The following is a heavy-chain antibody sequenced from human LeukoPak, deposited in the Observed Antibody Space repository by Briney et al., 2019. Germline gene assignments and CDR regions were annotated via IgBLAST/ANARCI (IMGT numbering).Heavy chain of an antibody. V-gene: IGHV4-39*01. CDR2: IYYSGST. CDR3: ARHHNDFWSGYHLTYFDY. D-gene: IGHD3-3*01. J-gene: IGHJ4*02. Sequence: SETLSLTCTVSGGSISSSSYYWGWIRQPPGKGLEWIGSIYYSGSTYYNPSLKSRVTISVDTSKNQFSLKLSSVAAADTAVYYCARHHNDFWSGYHLTYFDYWGQGTLVTVSS. CDR1: GGSISSSSYY.